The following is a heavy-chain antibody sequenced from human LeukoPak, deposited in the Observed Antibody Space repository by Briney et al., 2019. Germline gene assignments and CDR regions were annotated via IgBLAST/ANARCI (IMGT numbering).Heavy chain of an antibody. CDR3: ARGYYSSSRFDS. V-gene: IGHV3-74*01. CDR1: GFPFSNYW. J-gene: IGHJ4*02. D-gene: IGHD6-13*01. CDR2: VNSDGSTT. Sequence: GGSLRLSCAASGFPFSNYWMHWVRQAPGKGLVWVSRVNSDGSTTSYADSVKGRFTISRDNAENTLYMRMNSLRPEDTAVYYCARGYYSSSRFDSWGQGTLVTVSS.